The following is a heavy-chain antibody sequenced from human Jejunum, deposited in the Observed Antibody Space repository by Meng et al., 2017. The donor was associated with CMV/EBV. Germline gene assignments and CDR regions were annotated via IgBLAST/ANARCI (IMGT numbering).Heavy chain of an antibody. D-gene: IGHD4-17*01. J-gene: IGHJ4*01. CDR2: ISGSGGTI. CDR1: GFTFRSYG. CDR3: AREATVTHYYFDY. Sequence: SGFTFRSYGMHWVRQAPGKGLEWVSYISGSGGTIYYADSVKGRFTISRDNAKNSLYLQMNSLGVEDTAVYYCAREATVTHYYFDYWGQGTRVTVSS. V-gene: IGHV3-48*03.